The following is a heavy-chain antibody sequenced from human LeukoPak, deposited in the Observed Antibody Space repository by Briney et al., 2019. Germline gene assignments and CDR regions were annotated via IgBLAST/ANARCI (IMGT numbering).Heavy chain of an antibody. J-gene: IGHJ4*02. D-gene: IGHD3-9*01. CDR3: AISGGEKYYDILTGYYNADEPFDY. CDR1: GYSISSGYH. V-gene: IGHV4-38-2*01. Sequence: SETLSLTCAVSGYSISSGYHWGWIRQPPGKGLEWIGSIYHSGSTYYNPSLKSRVTISVDTSKNQFSLKLSSVTAADTAVYYCAISGGEKYYDILTGYYNADEPFDYWGQGTLVTVSS. CDR2: IYHSGST.